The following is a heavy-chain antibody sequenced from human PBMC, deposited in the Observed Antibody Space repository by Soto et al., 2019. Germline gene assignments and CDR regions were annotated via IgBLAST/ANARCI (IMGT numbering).Heavy chain of an antibody. CDR1: GLTFSSYA. Sequence: EVQLLESGGGLVQPGGSLRLSCAASGLTFSSYAMSWVRQAPGKGLEWVSAISGSGGSTYYADSVKGRFTISRDNSKNTLYLQMNSLRAEDTAVYYCAKDHCSSTSCYEPDAFDIWGQGTMVTVSS. J-gene: IGHJ3*02. V-gene: IGHV3-23*01. D-gene: IGHD2-2*01. CDR3: AKDHCSSTSCYEPDAFDI. CDR2: ISGSGGST.